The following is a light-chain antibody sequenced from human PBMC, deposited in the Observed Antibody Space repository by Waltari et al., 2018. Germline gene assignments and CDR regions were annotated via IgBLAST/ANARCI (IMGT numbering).Light chain of an antibody. Sequence: EIVLTQSPATLSLSPGERATLSCRASQSVSSYSLWYQQKPGQAPRLLIYDGSNRATGIPARFSGSGSGTDFTLTISSLEPEDFAVYYCQQRVNWPLTFGGGTKVEI. J-gene: IGKJ4*01. CDR1: QSVSSY. CDR2: DGS. V-gene: IGKV3-11*01. CDR3: QQRVNWPLT.